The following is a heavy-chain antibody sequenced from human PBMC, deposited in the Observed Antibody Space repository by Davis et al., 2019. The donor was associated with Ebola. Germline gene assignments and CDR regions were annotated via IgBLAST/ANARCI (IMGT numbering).Heavy chain of an antibody. CDR2: IYPGDSDT. J-gene: IGHJ4*02. CDR1: GYNFDSQW. CDR3: ARHYLVVPAAIPDY. Sequence: GESLKISCKGSGYNFDSQWIGWVRQMSGKGLEWMGIIYPGDSDTRYSPSFQGQVTISADKSISTAYLQWSSLKASDTAMYYCARHYLVVPAAIPDYWGQGTLVTVSS. V-gene: IGHV5-51*01. D-gene: IGHD2-2*01.